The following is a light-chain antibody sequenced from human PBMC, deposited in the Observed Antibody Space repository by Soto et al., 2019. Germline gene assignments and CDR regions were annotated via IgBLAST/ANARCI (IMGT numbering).Light chain of an antibody. CDR2: DAS. CDR1: QSVSGNY. CDR3: QQYGTSPPYT. Sequence: EVVLTQSPGTLSLSRVEAATLSCSASQSVSGNYLAWYQQKPGQSPRLVIYDASSRATGIPDRFSGSGSGTDFTLTISRLEPEDFAVYYCQQYGTSPPYTFGQGPKVDIK. J-gene: IGKJ2*01. V-gene: IGKV3-20*01.